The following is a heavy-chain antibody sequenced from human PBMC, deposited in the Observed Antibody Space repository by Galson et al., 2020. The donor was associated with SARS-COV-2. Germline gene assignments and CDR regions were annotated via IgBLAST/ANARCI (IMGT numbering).Heavy chain of an antibody. V-gene: IGHV3-21*01. CDR2: ISSSSSYI. CDR3: ARNHGSGNYYYGMDV. CDR1: GFTFSSYS. J-gene: IGHJ6*02. Sequence: GGSLRLSCAASGFTFSSYSMNWVRQAPGKGLEWVSSISSSSSYIYYADSVKGRFTISRDNAKNSLYLQMNSLRAEDTAVYYCARNHGSGNYYYGMDVWGQGTTVTVSS. D-gene: IGHD3-10*01.